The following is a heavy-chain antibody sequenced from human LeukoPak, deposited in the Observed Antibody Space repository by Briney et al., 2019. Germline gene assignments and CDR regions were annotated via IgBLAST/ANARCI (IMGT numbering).Heavy chain of an antibody. CDR1: GFTFSSYW. V-gene: IGHV3-7*01. Sequence: GGSLRLSCAASGFTFSSYWMSWVRQAPGKGLEWVANIKQDGSEKYYVDSVKGRFTISRDNAKNSLYLQMNSLRAEDTAVYYCASSSSWSRFWYFDLWGRGTLVTVSS. D-gene: IGHD6-13*01. J-gene: IGHJ2*01. CDR2: IKQDGSEK. CDR3: ASSSSWSRFWYFDL.